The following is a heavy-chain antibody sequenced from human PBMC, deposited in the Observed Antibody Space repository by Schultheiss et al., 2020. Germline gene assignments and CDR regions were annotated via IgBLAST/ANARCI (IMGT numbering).Heavy chain of an antibody. CDR2: IYYSGST. CDR1: GGSFSGYY. Sequence: ETLSLTCAVYGGSFSGYYWSWIRQPPGKGLEWIGSIYYSGSTYYNPSLKSRVTISVDTSKNQFSLKLSSVTAADTAVYYCARSATEPYYFDYWGQGTLVTVSS. J-gene: IGHJ4*02. CDR3: ARSATEPYYFDY. D-gene: IGHD1-14*01. V-gene: IGHV4-34*01.